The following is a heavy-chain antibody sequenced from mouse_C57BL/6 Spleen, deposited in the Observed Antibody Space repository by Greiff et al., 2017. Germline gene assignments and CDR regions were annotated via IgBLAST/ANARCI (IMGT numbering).Heavy chain of an antibody. V-gene: IGHV1-9*01. J-gene: IGHJ1*03. D-gene: IGHD1-1*01. CDR1: GYTFTGYW. CDR3: ATTVVARYIDV. CDR2: ILPGSGST. Sequence: QVQLQHSGAELMKPGASVKLSCKATGYTFTGYWIEWVKQRPGHGLEWIGEILPGSGSTNYNEKFKSKATFTAEKSSNTAYMQLSSLTTEDSAIYYCATTVVARYIDVWGTGTTVTVSS.